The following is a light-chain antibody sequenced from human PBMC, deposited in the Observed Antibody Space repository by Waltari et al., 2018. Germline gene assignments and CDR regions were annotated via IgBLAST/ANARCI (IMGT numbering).Light chain of an antibody. CDR3: SSYAGNNRHV. J-gene: IGLJ1*01. CDR2: QVS. V-gene: IGLV2-8*01. Sequence: QSALTQPPSASGSPGQSVTISCTGTSSDVGGSNYVSWYQQHPDKAPKLLIYQVSKRPSGVPDRFTGSKSGNTASLTVSGLLSEDEAAYYCSSYAGNNRHVFGTGTEVTVL. CDR1: SSDVGGSNY.